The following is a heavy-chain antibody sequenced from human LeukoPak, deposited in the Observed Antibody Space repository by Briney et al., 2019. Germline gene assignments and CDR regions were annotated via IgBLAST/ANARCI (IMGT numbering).Heavy chain of an antibody. D-gene: IGHD2-21*02. Sequence: PGGSLRLSCAASGLSVRSNYLTWVRQAPGKGLEWVSVIHTGGSAYYADSVKGRFIISRDNSKNTLYLQMNSLRAEDTAVYYCAKDQAFTSSRLNWFDPWGQGTLVTVSS. V-gene: IGHV3-53*01. CDR1: GLSVRSNY. CDR3: AKDQAFTSSRLNWFDP. CDR2: IHTGGSA. J-gene: IGHJ5*02.